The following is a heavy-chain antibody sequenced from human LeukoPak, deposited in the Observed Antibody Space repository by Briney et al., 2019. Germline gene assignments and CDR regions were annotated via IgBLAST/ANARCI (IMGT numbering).Heavy chain of an antibody. V-gene: IGHV3-48*02. CDR2: VHSDTNIT. CDR1: GFSFSSYP. Sequence: PGGSLRLSCVASGFSFSSYPMNWVRQAPGKGLEWVSHVHSDTNITPYTASVSGRFTISRDNAKNSLYLHVNSLRDEDTAVFYCAKDLYLRDFWSGYFDYWGQGIPVTVSS. D-gene: IGHD3-3*01. CDR3: AKDLYLRDFWSGYFDY. J-gene: IGHJ4*02.